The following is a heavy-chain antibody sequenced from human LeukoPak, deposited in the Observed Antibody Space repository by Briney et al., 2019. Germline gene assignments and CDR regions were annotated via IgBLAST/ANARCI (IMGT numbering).Heavy chain of an antibody. CDR3: ARPPIRSGSFRFHDAFDI. CDR1: GGSISSSSYY. J-gene: IGHJ3*02. Sequence: PSETLSLTCTVSGGSISSSSYYWGWIRQPPGKGLEWIGSIYYSGSTYYNPSLKSRVTISVDTSKNQFSLKLGSVTAADTAVYYCARPPIRSGSFRFHDAFDIWGQGTMVTVSS. CDR2: IYYSGST. D-gene: IGHD1-26*01. V-gene: IGHV4-39*01.